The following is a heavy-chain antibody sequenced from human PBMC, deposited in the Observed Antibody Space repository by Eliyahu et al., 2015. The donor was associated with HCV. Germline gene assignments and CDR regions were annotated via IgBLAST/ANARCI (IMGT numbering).Heavy chain of an antibody. D-gene: IGHD6-6*01. Sequence: QLQLQESGPGLVKPSETLSLTCTXSGGSISSSSYYWGWIRQPPGKGLEWIGSLYYSGSTYYSPSLKSRVTISVDTSKNQFSLKLSSVTAADTAVYYCARGGKYSSSPFFDYWGQGTLVTVSS. CDR2: LYYSGST. V-gene: IGHV4-39*07. J-gene: IGHJ4*02. CDR3: ARGGKYSSSPFFDY. CDR1: GGSISSSSYY.